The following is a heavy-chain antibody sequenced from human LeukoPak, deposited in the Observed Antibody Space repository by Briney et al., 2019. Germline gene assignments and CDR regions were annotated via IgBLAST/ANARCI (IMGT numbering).Heavy chain of an antibody. D-gene: IGHD2-2*01. CDR3: ARDGSGEYQLLHYYYYGMDV. Sequence: GSLRLSCAASGFTFSSYGMHWVRQAPGKGLEWVAVIWYDGSNKYYADSVKGRFTISRDNSKNTLYLQMNSLRAEDTAVYYCARDGSGEYQLLHYYYYGMDVWGKGTSVTVSS. J-gene: IGHJ6*04. CDR1: GFTFSSYG. V-gene: IGHV3-33*01. CDR2: IWYDGSNK.